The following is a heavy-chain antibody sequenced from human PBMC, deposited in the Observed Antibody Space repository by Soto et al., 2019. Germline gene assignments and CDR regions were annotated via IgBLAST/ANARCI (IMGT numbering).Heavy chain of an antibody. Sequence: GASVKVSCKASGYIFTGYYMHWVRQAPGQGLEWMGWINPNGGDTNYTQKFQGWVTMTRDTSISTAYMELSRLRSDDTAVYYCATSRISIAVAGETEYYFDYWGQGTPVTVSS. CDR2: INPNGGDT. CDR1: GYIFTGYY. D-gene: IGHD6-19*01. CDR3: ATSRISIAVAGETEYYFDY. J-gene: IGHJ4*02. V-gene: IGHV1-2*04.